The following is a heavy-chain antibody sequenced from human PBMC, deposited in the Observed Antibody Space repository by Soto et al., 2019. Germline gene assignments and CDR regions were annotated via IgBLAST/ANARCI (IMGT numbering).Heavy chain of an antibody. D-gene: IGHD4-4*01. CDR3: ERDLERDDDSNYYFDY. J-gene: IGHJ4*02. CDR2: ISAYNGNT. Sequence: ASVKVSCKASGYTFTSYGISWVRQAPGQGLEWMGWISAYNGNTNYAQKLQGRVTMTTDTSTSTAYMELRSLRADDTDVYYSERDLERDDDSNYYFDYWGQGTLVTVSS. V-gene: IGHV1-18*01. CDR1: GYTFTSYG.